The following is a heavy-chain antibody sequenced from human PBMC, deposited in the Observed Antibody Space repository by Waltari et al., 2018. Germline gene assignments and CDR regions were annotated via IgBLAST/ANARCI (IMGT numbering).Heavy chain of an antibody. V-gene: IGHV3-23*01. Sequence: EVQLLESGGGLVQPGGSLRLSCVASGLTFSTYAMTWVRQAPGKGLDWVSSFSGSSGRTYYADSVKGRFTISRDDSKNTLYLQMNSLRAEDTAIYYCAKDRTTMATYYFDYWGRGTLVTVSS. J-gene: IGHJ4*02. CDR3: AKDRTTMATYYFDY. CDR1: GLTFSTYA. CDR2: FSGSSGRT. D-gene: IGHD1-1*01.